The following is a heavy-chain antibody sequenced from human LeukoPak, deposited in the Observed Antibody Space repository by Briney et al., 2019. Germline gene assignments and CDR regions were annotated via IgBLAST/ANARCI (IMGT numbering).Heavy chain of an antibody. CDR2: INHSGST. CDR3: ARGLLLWFGELSFFDY. J-gene: IGHJ4*02. V-gene: IGHV4-34*01. D-gene: IGHD3-10*01. Sequence: SETLSLTCAVYGGSFSGYYWSWIRQPPGKGLEWIGEINHSGSTNYNPSLKSRVTISVDTSKNQFSLKLSSETAADTAVYYCARGLLLWFGELSFFDYWGQGTLVTVSS. CDR1: GGSFSGYY.